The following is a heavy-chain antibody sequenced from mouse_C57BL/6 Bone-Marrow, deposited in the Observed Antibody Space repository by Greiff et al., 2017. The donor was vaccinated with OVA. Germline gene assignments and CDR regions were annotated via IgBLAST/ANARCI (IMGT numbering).Heavy chain of an antibody. J-gene: IGHJ3*01. CDR3: ARGLFAY. CDR1: GFTFGDYG. CDR2: ISNLAYSI. V-gene: IGHV5-15*01. Sequence: EVQLVESGGGLVQPGGSLKLSCAASGFTFGDYGMAWVRQAPRKGPEWVAFISNLAYSIYYADTVTGRFTISRENAKNTLYLEMSSLRSEDTAMYYCARGLFAYWGQGTLVTVSA.